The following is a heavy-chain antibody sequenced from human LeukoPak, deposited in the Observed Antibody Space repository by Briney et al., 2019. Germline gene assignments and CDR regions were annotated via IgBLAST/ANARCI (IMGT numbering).Heavy chain of an antibody. CDR2: IMPLFGTA. J-gene: IGHJ5*02. D-gene: IGHD4-17*01. Sequence: SVKVSCKTSGGTFNNSAISWVRQAPGQGLEWLGGIMPLFGTAGYAQKFQGRVTITKDESTRTVYLELSSLTSDGTAVYYCARDVHGDYGSGWFDPWGQGTLVSVSS. CDR3: ARDVHGDYGSGWFDP. CDR1: GGTFNNSA. V-gene: IGHV1-69*05.